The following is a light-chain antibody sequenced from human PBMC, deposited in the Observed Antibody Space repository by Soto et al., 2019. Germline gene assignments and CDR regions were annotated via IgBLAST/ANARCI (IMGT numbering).Light chain of an antibody. V-gene: IGKV3-11*01. J-gene: IGKJ5*01. CDR2: DTY. Sequence: IVLTQSPASLCLSPGERATLSCRARRRFXTYLGWYQPKPGQAPRILIXDTYNRATGIPARFIGSGSGKDFTLTISSLEPEEFAVYYCQQRSSWPPSTFGQGTRLEIK. CDR3: QQRSSWPPST. CDR1: RRFXTY.